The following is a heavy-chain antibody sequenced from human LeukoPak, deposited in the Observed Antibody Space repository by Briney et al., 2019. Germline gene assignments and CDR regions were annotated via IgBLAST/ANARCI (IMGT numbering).Heavy chain of an antibody. Sequence: GGSLRLSCEGSAFIFSGHWMNWVRQTPGKGPEWVASIKKDGSQKYYVDSVKGRFTISRDNAQNSLYLQMSSLRVEDTAIYSCARVGWELLNLHFDPWGQGTLVTVSS. CDR1: AFIFSGHW. CDR3: ARVGWELLNLHFDP. D-gene: IGHD1-26*01. V-gene: IGHV3-7*03. CDR2: IKKDGSQK. J-gene: IGHJ5*02.